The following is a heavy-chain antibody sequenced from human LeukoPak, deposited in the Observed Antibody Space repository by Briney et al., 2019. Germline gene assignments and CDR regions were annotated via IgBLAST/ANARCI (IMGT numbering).Heavy chain of an antibody. Sequence: ASVKVSCKASGYTFTSYDIDWVRQATGQGLEWMGWMNPNSGNTGYEQKFQGRGTMTRNTYISTAYMELSSLRSEDTAVYYCARRPTIAARPRGLDYWGQGTLVTVSS. V-gene: IGHV1-8*01. J-gene: IGHJ4*02. D-gene: IGHD6-6*01. CDR3: ARRPTIAARPRGLDY. CDR1: GYTFTSYD. CDR2: MNPNSGNT.